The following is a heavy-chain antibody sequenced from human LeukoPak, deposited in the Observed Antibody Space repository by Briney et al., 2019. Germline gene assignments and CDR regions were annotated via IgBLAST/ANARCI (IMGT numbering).Heavy chain of an antibody. CDR3: ARDWRLQSAGDFDY. V-gene: IGHV1-18*01. Sequence: ASVKVSCKASGYTFTSYGISWVRQAPGQGLAWMGWISAYNGNTNYAQKLQGRVTMTTDTSTSTAYMELRSLRSDDTAVYYCARDWRLQSAGDFDYWGQGTLVTVSS. CDR2: ISAYNGNT. J-gene: IGHJ4*02. D-gene: IGHD7-27*01. CDR1: GYTFTSYG.